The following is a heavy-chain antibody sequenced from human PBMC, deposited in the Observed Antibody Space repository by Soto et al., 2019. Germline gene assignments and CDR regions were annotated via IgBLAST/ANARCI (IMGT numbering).Heavy chain of an antibody. Sequence: EVQLVESGGGLVQPGGSLKLSCAASGFTFSGSAMHWVRQASGKGLEWVGRIRSKVNSYATAYAASVKGRFTISRDDSKNTAYLKMNSLKTEDTAVYYCTRHVPIAGGYLGYWGQGTLVTVSS. CDR2: IRSKVNSYAT. D-gene: IGHD3-10*01. CDR3: TRHVPIAGGYLGY. V-gene: IGHV3-73*02. CDR1: GFTFSGSA. J-gene: IGHJ4*02.